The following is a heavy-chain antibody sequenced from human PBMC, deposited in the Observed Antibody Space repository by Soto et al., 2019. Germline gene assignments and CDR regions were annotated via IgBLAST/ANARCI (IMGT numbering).Heavy chain of an antibody. Sequence: SETLSLTCAVYGGSFSGYYWSWIRQPPGKGLEWIGEINHSGSTNYNPSLKSRVTISVDTSKNQFSLKLSSVTAADTAVYYCARGITGTTPSAFDIWGQGTMVTVS. V-gene: IGHV4-34*01. J-gene: IGHJ3*02. CDR2: INHSGST. CDR1: GGSFSGYY. D-gene: IGHD1-20*01. CDR3: ARGITGTTPSAFDI.